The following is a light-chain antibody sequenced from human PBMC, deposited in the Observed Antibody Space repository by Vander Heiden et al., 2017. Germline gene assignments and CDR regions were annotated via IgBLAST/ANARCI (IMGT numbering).Light chain of an antibody. CDR2: KAS. CDR1: QSISIW. J-gene: IGKJ5*01. Sequence: DIQMTQSPSTLSASVGDRVTITCRASQSISIWLAWYQQKPGKAPKLLIYKASSLESGVPSRFSGSGSGTEFTLTISSLQPDDFATYYCQQYNSYPITFGQGTQLEIK. V-gene: IGKV1-5*03. CDR3: QQYNSYPIT.